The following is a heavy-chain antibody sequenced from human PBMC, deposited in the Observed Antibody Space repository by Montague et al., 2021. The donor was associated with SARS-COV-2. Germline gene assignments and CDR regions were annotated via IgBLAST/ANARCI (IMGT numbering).Heavy chain of an antibody. Sequence: SETLSLTCAVHSGSFSDFYCSWCLQSPAKGREWIGETNHPGGATYYPSLHRRGTLSTDTSNNQFSLKLQSGTPADTAVYYCAGGHVKISGGRIFIPAAGHLDGWGQGTSVTVSS. CDR2: TNHPGGA. J-gene: IGHJ3*01. D-gene: IGHD3-3*01. CDR1: SGSFSDFY. V-gene: IGHV4-34*01. CDR3: AGGHVKISGGRIFIPAAGHLDG.